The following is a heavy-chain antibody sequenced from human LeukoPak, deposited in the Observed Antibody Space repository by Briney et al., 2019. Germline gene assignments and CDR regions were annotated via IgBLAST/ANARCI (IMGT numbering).Heavy chain of an antibody. CDR1: GFTFRSYA. Sequence: GGSLRLSCVASGFTFRSYAMHWVRQAPGKGLEWVIVISSDGTNKYYADSVKGRFTVSRDNSKNTLYLQMNSLRDEDTAIYFCAKVHGWGRQLGYYFDYWGHGTLVTVSS. CDR2: ISSDGTNK. D-gene: IGHD2-15*01. J-gene: IGHJ4*01. V-gene: IGHV3-30-3*01. CDR3: AKVHGWGRQLGYYFDY.